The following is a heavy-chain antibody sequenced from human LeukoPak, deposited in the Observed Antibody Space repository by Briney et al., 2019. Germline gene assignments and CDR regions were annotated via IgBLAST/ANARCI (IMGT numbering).Heavy chain of an antibody. CDR2: INPNSGGT. CDR3: ARWRYYYDSSSQLDY. Sequence: ASVKVSCKASGYTFTGYYMRWVRQAPGQGLEWMGRINPNSGGTNYAQKFQGRVTMTRDTSISTAYMELSRLRSDDTALYYCARWRYYYDSSSQLDYWGQGTLVTVSS. CDR1: GYTFTGYY. J-gene: IGHJ4*02. V-gene: IGHV1-2*06. D-gene: IGHD3-22*01.